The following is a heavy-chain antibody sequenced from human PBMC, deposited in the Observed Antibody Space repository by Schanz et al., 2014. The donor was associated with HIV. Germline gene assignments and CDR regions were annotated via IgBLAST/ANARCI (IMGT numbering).Heavy chain of an antibody. J-gene: IGHJ4*02. V-gene: IGHV3-30*03. CDR2: TYSDGSNG. CDR3: ARGGIWEWDQPDFDY. Sequence: QVQLVESGGGVVQPGRSLRLSCTASGFTFSSSGMHWVRQAPGKGLEWVALTYSDGSNGYYADAVRGRFTISRDNSKNTLYLQMNSLRAEDTAVYYCARGGIWEWDQPDFDYWGQGTLVTVSS. D-gene: IGHD2-15*01. CDR1: GFTFSSSG.